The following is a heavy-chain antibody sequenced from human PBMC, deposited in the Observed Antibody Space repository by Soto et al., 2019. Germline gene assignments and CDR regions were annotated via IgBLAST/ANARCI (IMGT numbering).Heavy chain of an antibody. V-gene: IGHV6-1*01. J-gene: IGHJ5*01. D-gene: IGHD3-3*02. CDR2: TYYRSNWYT. Sequence: QIHLQQSGPGLVKPSQTLSLTCAISGDSVSTNSATWDWIRQSPSRSLEWLGRTYYRSNWYTVYAVSVKDRITITPATSNNQLSLQLNSVIPDDTAVYYCASLLGDRWLDSWGQGTLVSVSS. CDR1: GDSVSTNSAT. CDR3: ASLLGDRWLDS.